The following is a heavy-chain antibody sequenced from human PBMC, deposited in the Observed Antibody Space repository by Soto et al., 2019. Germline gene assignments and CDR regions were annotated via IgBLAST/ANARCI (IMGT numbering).Heavy chain of an antibody. V-gene: IGHV3-73*01. CDR3: AGVSGVTDQADHVDS. Sequence: EVHLVESGGGLVQPGGSLKLACTASGFTFSASVIHWVRQPSGKGLEWVGRMRRNADRPPAIYAASVKGRFISSRDDSKNTAYLQMNSLKTEDTAVYFCAGVSGVTDQADHVDSRGQGTLVIVSS. J-gene: IGHJ4*02. CDR1: GFTFSASV. D-gene: IGHD2-21*02. CDR2: MRRNADRPPA.